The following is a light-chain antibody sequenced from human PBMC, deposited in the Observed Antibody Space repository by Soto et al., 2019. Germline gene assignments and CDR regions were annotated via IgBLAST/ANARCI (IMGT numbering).Light chain of an antibody. Sequence: QSALAQPASVSGSPGQSITISCTGASGYVGTYSLVSWYQQHPGKAPKVVIYEGHKRPSGVPDRFSGSTSVNTASLTISGLQTDDEADYYCCLYVGATTYVFGTGTNVTV. CDR2: EGH. V-gene: IGLV2-23*01. CDR1: SGYVGTYSL. CDR3: CLYVGATTYV. J-gene: IGLJ1*01.